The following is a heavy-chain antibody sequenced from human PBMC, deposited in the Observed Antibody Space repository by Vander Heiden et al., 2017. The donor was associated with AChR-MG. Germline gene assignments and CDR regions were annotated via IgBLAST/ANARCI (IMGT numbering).Heavy chain of an antibody. V-gene: IGHV4-59*01. Sequence: QVQLQESGPGLVKPSETLSLTCNVSGGSISSYYWSWIRQPPGKGLEWIGYIYYSGSTNYNPSLKSRVTISVDTSKNQFSLKLSSVTAADTAVYYCARVIGGGDPFDYWGQGTLVTVSS. J-gene: IGHJ4*02. CDR2: IYYSGST. CDR3: ARVIGGGDPFDY. D-gene: IGHD2-21*01. CDR1: GGSISSYY.